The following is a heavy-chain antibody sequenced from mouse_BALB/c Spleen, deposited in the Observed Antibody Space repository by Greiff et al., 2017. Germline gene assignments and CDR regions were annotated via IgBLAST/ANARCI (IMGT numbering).Heavy chain of an antibody. V-gene: IGHV5-17*02. CDR1: GFTFSSFG. J-gene: IGHJ2*01. Sequence: EVQRVESGGGLVQPGGSRKLSCAASGFTFSSFGMHWVRQAPEKGLEWVAYISSGSSTIYYADTVKGRFTISRDNPKNTLFLQMTSLRSEDTAMYYCARSGYWGQGTTLTVSS. CDR2: ISSGSSTI. CDR3: ARSGY.